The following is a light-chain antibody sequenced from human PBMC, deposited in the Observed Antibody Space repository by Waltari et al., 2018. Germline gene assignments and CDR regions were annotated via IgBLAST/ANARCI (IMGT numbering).Light chain of an antibody. CDR2: INN. J-gene: IGLJ2*01. CDR1: DSNIGSNT. Sequence: QSVLTQPPSASGTPGQRITLSCSGGDSNIGSNTVNWYQQVPGTAPKLLIHINNKRPSGVPDRFSGSKSGTSASLAINGLQSEDEADYYCAAWDNSLNGPVFGGGTKLTVL. CDR3: AAWDNSLNGPV. V-gene: IGLV1-44*01.